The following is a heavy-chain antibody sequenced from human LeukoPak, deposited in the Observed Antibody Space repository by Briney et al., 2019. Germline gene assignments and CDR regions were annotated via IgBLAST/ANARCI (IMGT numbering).Heavy chain of an antibody. Sequence: GGSLRLSCAASGFTFSSHSMNWVRQAPGKGLVWVSRINSDGSSTSYADSVKGRFTIPRDNAKNTLYLQMNSLRAEDTAVYYCASSGDYYDSSLDYWGQGTLVTVSS. CDR3: ASSGDYYDSSLDY. J-gene: IGHJ4*02. CDR1: GFTFSSHS. CDR2: INSDGSST. V-gene: IGHV3-74*01. D-gene: IGHD3-22*01.